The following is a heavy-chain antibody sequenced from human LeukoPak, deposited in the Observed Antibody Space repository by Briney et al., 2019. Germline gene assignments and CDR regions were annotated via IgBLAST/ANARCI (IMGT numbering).Heavy chain of an antibody. CDR1: GFTFSNYD. V-gene: IGHV3-48*02. CDR2: ISSSSSLI. Sequence: QPGGSLRLSCAASGFTFSNYDMNWVRQAPGKGLEWISYISSSSSLIYYADSVKGRFTISRDNAKNSLYLQMNSLRDEDTAVYYCARAAPYYYDSSGYSAFDSWGQGTMVTVSA. D-gene: IGHD3-22*01. J-gene: IGHJ3*02. CDR3: ARAAPYYYDSSGYSAFDS.